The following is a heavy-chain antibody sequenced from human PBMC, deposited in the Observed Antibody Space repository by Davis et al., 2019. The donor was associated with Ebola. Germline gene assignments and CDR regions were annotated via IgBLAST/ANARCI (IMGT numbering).Heavy chain of an antibody. CDR2: IYYSGST. CDR1: GGSISSYY. J-gene: IGHJ4*02. D-gene: IGHD6-6*01. CDR3: ASSIAAGRFDY. V-gene: IGHV4-59*08. Sequence: PSETLSLTCTVSGGSISSYYWSWIRQPPGKGLEWIGYIYYSGSTNYNPSLKSRVTISVDTSKNQFSLKLSSMTAADTAVYYCASSIAAGRFDYWGQGTLVTVSS.